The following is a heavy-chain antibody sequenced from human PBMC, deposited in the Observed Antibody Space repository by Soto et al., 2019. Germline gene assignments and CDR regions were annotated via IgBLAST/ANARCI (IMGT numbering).Heavy chain of an antibody. CDR2: IYYSGST. D-gene: IGHD6-13*01. V-gene: IGHV4-39*01. CDR1: GGSISSSSYY. CDR3: ASSIAAAGAPFFDY. J-gene: IGHJ4*02. Sequence: QLQLQESGPGLVKPSETLSLTCTVSGGSISSSSYYWGWIRQPPGKGLEWIGSIYYSGSTYYNPPLKSRFTISVDTSRNQFSLKLSSVTAAETAVYYCASSIAAAGAPFFDYGGQGTLVTVSS.